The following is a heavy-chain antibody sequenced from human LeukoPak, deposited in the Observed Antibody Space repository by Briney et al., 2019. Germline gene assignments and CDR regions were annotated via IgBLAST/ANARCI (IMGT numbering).Heavy chain of an antibody. CDR2: IDSSGTT. V-gene: IGHV4-4*07. CDR1: GGSFTTYY. Sequence: SETLSLTCTVSGGSFTTYYWSWIRQPAGRGLEWIGHIDSSGTTNYNPSLKSRVTMSTDPSKNQFSLKLSSVTAADTAVYYCARDSSDCSSTSCPPGYWGQGTLVTVSS. CDR3: ARDSSDCSSTSCPPGY. D-gene: IGHD2-2*01. J-gene: IGHJ4*02.